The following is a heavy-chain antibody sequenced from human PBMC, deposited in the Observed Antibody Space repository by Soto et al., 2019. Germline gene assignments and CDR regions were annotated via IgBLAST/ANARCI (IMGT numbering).Heavy chain of an antibody. Sequence: GGSLRLSCAASGFTFSSYSMNWVRQAPGKGLEWVSSISSSSSYIYYADSVKGRFTISRDNAKNSLYLQMNSLRAEDTAVYYCARESAVEGFGEPRDYFDYWGQGTLVTVSS. CDR3: ARESAVEGFGEPRDYFDY. D-gene: IGHD3-10*01. CDR2: ISSSSSYI. CDR1: GFTFSSYS. V-gene: IGHV3-21*01. J-gene: IGHJ4*02.